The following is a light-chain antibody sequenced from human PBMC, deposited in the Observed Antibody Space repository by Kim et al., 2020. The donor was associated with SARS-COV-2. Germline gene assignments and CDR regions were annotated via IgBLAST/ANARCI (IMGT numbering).Light chain of an antibody. V-gene: IGLV2-14*03. CDR2: DVT. CDR1: SSDVGGYDY. Sequence: GQSITISCPGTSSDVGGYDYVSWYQQHPGKVPKLMIYDVTKRPSGVSNRFSGSKSGNTASLTISGLQAEDEADYHCSSYTSSGTVVFGGGNQLTVL. J-gene: IGLJ2*01. CDR3: SSYTSSGTVV.